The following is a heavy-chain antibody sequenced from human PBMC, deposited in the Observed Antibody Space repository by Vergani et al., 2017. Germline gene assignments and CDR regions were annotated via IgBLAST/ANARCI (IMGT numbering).Heavy chain of an antibody. V-gene: IGHV1-18*01. J-gene: IGHJ3*02. CDR2: ISAYNGNT. CDR1: GYTFTSYG. CDR3: AKTRRPGHYYDSSGHYLSSAFDI. Sequence: QVQLVQSGAEVKKPGASVKVSCKASGYTFTSYGISWVRQAPGQGLEWMGWISAYNGNTNYAQKLQGRVTMTTDTSTSTAYMELRSLRSDDTAVYYCAKTRRPGHYYDSSGHYLSSAFDIWGQGTMVTVSS. D-gene: IGHD3-22*01.